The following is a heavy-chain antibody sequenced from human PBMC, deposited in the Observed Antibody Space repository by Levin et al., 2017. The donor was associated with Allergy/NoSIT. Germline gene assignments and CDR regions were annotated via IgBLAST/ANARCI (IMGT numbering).Heavy chain of an antibody. Sequence: GESLKISCKVSGYTLTELSMHWVRQAPGKGLEWMGGFDPEDGETIYAQKFQGRVTMTEDTSTDTAYMELSSMRSEDTAVYYCATLFVVPAAMWNPYYFDYWGQGTLVTVSS. D-gene: IGHD2-2*01. CDR2: FDPEDGET. CDR3: ATLFVVPAAMWNPYYFDY. CDR1: GYTLTELS. V-gene: IGHV1-24*01. J-gene: IGHJ4*02.